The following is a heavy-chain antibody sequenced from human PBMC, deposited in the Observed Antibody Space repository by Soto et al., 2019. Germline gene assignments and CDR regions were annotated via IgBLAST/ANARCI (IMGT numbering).Heavy chain of an antibody. CDR1: GFTFSSYA. Sequence: GGSLRLSCAASGFTFSSYAMHWVRQAPGKGLEWVAVISYDGSNKYYADSVKGRFTISRDNSKNTLYLQMNSLRAEDTAVYYCARDLKRGTGTVTKSHYYYYYGMDVWGQGTTVTVSS. J-gene: IGHJ6*02. V-gene: IGHV3-30-3*01. CDR3: ARDLKRGTGTVTKSHYYYYYGMDV. CDR2: ISYDGSNK. D-gene: IGHD4-17*01.